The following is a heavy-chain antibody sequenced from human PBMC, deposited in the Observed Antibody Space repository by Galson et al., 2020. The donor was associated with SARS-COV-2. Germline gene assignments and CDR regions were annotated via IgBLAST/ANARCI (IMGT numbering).Heavy chain of an antibody. Sequence: KIGESQKISCAACGITISDYYMCWLHQAPRKGREWVSYIRSSSSSTNYADSVKGRITTSRDNAKNSLHRQMNSLRADDTAVYYWARHLTGGYSYPYYFDYWGQGTLVTVSS. V-gene: IGHV3-11*03. CDR3: ARHLTGGYSYPYYFDY. CDR1: GITISDYY. D-gene: IGHD5-18*01. J-gene: IGHJ4*02. CDR2: IRSSSSST.